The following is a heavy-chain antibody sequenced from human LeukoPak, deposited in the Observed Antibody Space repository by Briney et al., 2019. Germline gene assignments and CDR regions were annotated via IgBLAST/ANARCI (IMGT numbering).Heavy chain of an antibody. V-gene: IGHV4-61*08. CDR1: GGSISSGGYY. CDR2: IYYSGST. D-gene: IGHD6-13*01. J-gene: IGHJ1*01. CDR3: ARARGYSSSWYEPRQYFQH. Sequence: PSETLSLTCTVSGGSISSGGYYWSWIRQHPGKGLEWIGYIYYSGSTNYNPSLKSRVTISVDTSKNQFSLKLSSVTAADTAVYYCARARGYSSSWYEPRQYFQHWGQGALVTVSS.